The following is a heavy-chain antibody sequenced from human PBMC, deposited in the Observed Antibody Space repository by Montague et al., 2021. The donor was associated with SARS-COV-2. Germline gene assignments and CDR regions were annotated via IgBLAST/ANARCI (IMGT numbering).Heavy chain of an antibody. J-gene: IGHJ4*02. CDR1: GFSFSSYH. D-gene: IGHD5-12*01. V-gene: IGHV3-21*01. CDR3: ARASWIVATVPDY. CDR2: ISPSGDYI. Sequence: LRLSCAASGFSFSSYHMNWVRQAPGKGLEWVSSISPSGDYIYSADSLKGRFIISRDNAKSSLYLQMSSLRAEDTAIYYCARASWIVATVPDYWGQGTLVTVSS.